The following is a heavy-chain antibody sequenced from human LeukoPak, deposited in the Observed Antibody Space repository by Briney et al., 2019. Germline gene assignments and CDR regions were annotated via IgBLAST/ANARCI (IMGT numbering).Heavy chain of an antibody. V-gene: IGHV3-7*01. Sequence: GGSLRLSCAASGFTFSSYWMSWVRQAPGKGLEWVANIKQDGSEKYYVDSVKGRFTISRDNAKNSLYLQMNSLRAEDTAVYYCARGLFYYGSGTFDYWGQGTLVTVSS. J-gene: IGHJ4*02. CDR3: ARGLFYYGSGTFDY. D-gene: IGHD3-10*01. CDR2: IKQDGSEK. CDR1: GFTFSSYW.